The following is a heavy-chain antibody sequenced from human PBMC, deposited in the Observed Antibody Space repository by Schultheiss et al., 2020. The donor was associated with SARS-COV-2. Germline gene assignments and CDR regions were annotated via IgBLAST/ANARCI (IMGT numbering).Heavy chain of an antibody. CDR2: ISSSSSYT. V-gene: IGHV3-21*05. D-gene: IGHD1-26*01. CDR1: GFTFSSYA. CDR3: ARAGGATPGYYYGMDV. J-gene: IGHJ6*02. Sequence: GGSLRLSCAASGFTFSSYAMSWVRQAPGKGLEWVSYISSSSSYTNYADSVKGRFTISRDNAKNSLYLQMNSLRAEDTAVYYCARAGGATPGYYYGMDVWGQGTTVTVSS.